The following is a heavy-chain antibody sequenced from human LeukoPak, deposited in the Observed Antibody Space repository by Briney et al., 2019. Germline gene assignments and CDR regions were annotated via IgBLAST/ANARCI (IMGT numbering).Heavy chain of an antibody. Sequence: PSETLSLTCTVSGGSISSSSYYWGWIRQPPGKGLEWIGSIYYSGSTYYNPSLKSRVTISVDTSKNQFSLKLSSVTAADTAVYYCARFDAAAGTSAFDYWGQGTLVTVSS. V-gene: IGHV4-39*01. CDR2: IYYSGST. CDR3: ARFDAAAGTSAFDY. CDR1: GGSISSSSYY. J-gene: IGHJ4*02. D-gene: IGHD6-13*01.